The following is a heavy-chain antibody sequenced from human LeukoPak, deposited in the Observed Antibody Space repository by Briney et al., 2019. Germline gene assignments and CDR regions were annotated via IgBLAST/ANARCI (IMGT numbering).Heavy chain of an antibody. CDR2: IYDSGST. CDR1: GGSISSYY. CDR3: ARGGPSYVDY. V-gene: IGHV4-59*01. J-gene: IGHJ4*02. D-gene: IGHD3-16*01. Sequence: PSETLSLTCTVSGGSISSYYWSWIRQPPGKGLEWVGYIYDSGSTNYNPSLKSRVTISVDTSKNQFSLKMSSVTAADTAVYYCARGGPSYVDYWGQGTLVTVSS.